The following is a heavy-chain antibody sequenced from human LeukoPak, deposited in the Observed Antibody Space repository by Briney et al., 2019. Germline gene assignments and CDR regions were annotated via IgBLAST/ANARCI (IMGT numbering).Heavy chain of an antibody. CDR1: DFTFATYA. Sequence: GGSLRLSCVASDFTFATYAMTWVRLTPGKGLEWVSSIGGSGSYTIYADSVRGRFTVSRDNSKNTLYLQMNSLRAEDTAVYYCARDLPGIAVAGTRYYGMDVWGQGTAVTVSS. CDR3: ARDLPGIAVAGTRYYGMDV. D-gene: IGHD6-19*01. V-gene: IGHV3-23*01. CDR2: IGGSGSYT. J-gene: IGHJ6*02.